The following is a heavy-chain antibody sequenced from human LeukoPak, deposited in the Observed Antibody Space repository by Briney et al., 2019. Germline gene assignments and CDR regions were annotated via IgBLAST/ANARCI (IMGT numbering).Heavy chain of an antibody. Sequence: PGRSLRLSCAASGFTFSSYGMHWVRQAPGKGLVWVAVIWYDGSNKYYADSVKGRFTISRDDSKNTLYLQMNSLRAEDTAVYYCARDGSGYDFWSGFVSAYYYGMDVWGQGTTVTVSS. CDR1: GFTFSSYG. CDR3: ARDGSGYDFWSGFVSAYYYGMDV. D-gene: IGHD3-3*01. V-gene: IGHV3-33*01. J-gene: IGHJ6*02. CDR2: IWYDGSNK.